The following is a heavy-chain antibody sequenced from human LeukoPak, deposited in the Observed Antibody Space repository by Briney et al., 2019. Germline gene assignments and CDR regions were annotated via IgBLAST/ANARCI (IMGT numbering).Heavy chain of an antibody. D-gene: IGHD2-2*01. CDR3: ARDSAGGAIVVVPAAMRGVDWFDP. V-gene: IGHV3-21*01. CDR1: GFTFSSYS. Sequence: SGGSLRLSCAASGFTFSSYSMNWVRQAPGKGLEWVSSISSSSSYIYYADSVKGRFTISRDNAKNSLYLQMNSLRAEDTAVYYCARDSAGGAIVVVPAAMRGVDWFDPWGQGTLVTVSS. CDR2: ISSSSSYI. J-gene: IGHJ5*02.